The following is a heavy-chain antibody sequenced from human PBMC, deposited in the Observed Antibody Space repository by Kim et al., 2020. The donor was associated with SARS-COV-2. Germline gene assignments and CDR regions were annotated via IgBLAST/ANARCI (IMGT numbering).Heavy chain of an antibody. J-gene: IGHJ4*02. CDR2: NT. Sequence: NTKFSRQFQGRVTVPRDPTANTASMELSSLGSEDTAVYYCARDLFHTGFDYWGQGTLVAVSS. V-gene: IGHV1-3*01. D-gene: IGHD2-8*02. CDR3: ARDLFHTGFDY.